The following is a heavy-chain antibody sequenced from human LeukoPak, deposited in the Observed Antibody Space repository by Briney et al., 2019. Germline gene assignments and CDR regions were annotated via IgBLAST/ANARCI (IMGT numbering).Heavy chain of an antibody. D-gene: IGHD2-21*02. J-gene: IGHJ5*02. CDR3: AKEGDSARVGWFDP. CDR1: GSRFTSYW. Sequence: GASLKISCKGSGSRFTSYWIGWVRQMPGKGLEWMGIIYPGDSDTSYSPSFQGQVTISADKSISTAYLQWSSLKASDTAMYYCAKEGDSARVGWFDPWGQGTLVTVSS. CDR2: IYPGDSDT. V-gene: IGHV5-51*01.